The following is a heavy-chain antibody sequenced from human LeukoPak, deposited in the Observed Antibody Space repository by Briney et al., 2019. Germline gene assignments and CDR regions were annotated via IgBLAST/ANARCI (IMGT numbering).Heavy chain of an antibody. V-gene: IGHV3-11*05. CDR3: TRDTFGGVIAHY. D-gene: IGHD3-16*02. J-gene: IGHJ4*02. CDR1: GFSFSDYY. CDR2: ISGGGSST. Sequence: PGGSLRLSCAASGFSFSDYYMSWIRQAPGKGLEWLSYISGGGSSTNYADSAKGRFTISRDNTKNSLYLQMNGLRPEDTAVYYCTRDTFGGVIAHYWGQGTLVTVSS.